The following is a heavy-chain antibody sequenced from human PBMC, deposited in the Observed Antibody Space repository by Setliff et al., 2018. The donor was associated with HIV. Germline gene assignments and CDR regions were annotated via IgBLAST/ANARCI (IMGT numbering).Heavy chain of an antibody. CDR3: ARVRLRVPPSIFDY. J-gene: IGHJ4*02. CDR1: GGSISSYY. CDR2: IYHSGIV. Sequence: KPSETLSLTCTVSGGSISSYYWSWIRQPPGKGLEWIGEIYHSGIVNYNPSLQSRVTISTDTSKNQFSLRLNSVTVADTAVYYCARVRLRVPPSIFDYWGMGSLVTVSS. D-gene: IGHD2-2*01. V-gene: IGHV4-59*12.